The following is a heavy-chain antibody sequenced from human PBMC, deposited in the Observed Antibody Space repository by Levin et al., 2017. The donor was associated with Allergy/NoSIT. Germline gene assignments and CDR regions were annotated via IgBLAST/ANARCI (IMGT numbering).Heavy chain of an antibody. V-gene: IGHV3-64*04. CDR3: AKELYGAGGLYYYGLDV. D-gene: IGHD3-10*01. CDR1: GFVFSNYA. Sequence: GGSLRLSCSASGFVFSNYAMYWVRQAPGKGLEYVSVIGTTEGSAYNADSVKGRFTISRDNSKNEVYLQMHNLRAEDTAIYYCAKELYGAGGLYYYGLDVWGQGTTVTVSS. CDR2: IGTTEGSA. J-gene: IGHJ6*02.